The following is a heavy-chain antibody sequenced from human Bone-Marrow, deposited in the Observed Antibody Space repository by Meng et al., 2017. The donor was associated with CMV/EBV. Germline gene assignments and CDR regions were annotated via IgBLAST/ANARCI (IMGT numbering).Heavy chain of an antibody. J-gene: IGHJ4*02. CDR3: ARDWSSGSYLFDY. Sequence: GGSLRLSCAASGFTFSSYSMNWVRQAPGKGLEWVSSISSSSSYIYYADSVKGRFTISRDNAKNSLYLQMNSLRAEDTAVYYCARDWSSGSYLFDYWGQGTLVTVYS. CDR2: ISSSSSYI. CDR1: GFTFSSYS. D-gene: IGHD1-26*01. V-gene: IGHV3-21*01.